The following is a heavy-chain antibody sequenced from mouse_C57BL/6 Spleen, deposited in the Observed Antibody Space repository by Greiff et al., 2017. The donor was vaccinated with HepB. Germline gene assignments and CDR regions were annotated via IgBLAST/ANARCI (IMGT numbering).Heavy chain of an antibody. D-gene: IGHD4-1*01. J-gene: IGHJ2*01. CDR2: IHPNSGST. Sequence: QVQLQQPGAELVKPGASVKLSCKASGYTFTSYWMHWVKQRPGQGLEWIGMIHPNSGSTNYNEKFKSKATLTVDKSSSTAYMQLSSLTSEDSAVYYCARKGDWDYFDYWGQGTTRTVSS. CDR1: GYTFTSYW. V-gene: IGHV1-64*01. CDR3: ARKGDWDYFDY.